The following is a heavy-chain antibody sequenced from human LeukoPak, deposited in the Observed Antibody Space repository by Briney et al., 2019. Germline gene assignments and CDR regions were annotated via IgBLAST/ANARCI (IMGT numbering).Heavy chain of an antibody. D-gene: IGHD2-21*01. J-gene: IGHJ3*02. Sequence: ASVKVSCKVSGYTLTELSMHWVRQAPGKGLEWMGGFDPEDGETIYAQKFQGRVTMTTDTSTSTAYMELRSLRSDDTAVYYCRSYCGGDCYPREAFDIWGQGTMVTVSS. CDR2: FDPEDGET. CDR1: GYTLTELS. CDR3: RSYCGGDCYPREAFDI. V-gene: IGHV1-24*01.